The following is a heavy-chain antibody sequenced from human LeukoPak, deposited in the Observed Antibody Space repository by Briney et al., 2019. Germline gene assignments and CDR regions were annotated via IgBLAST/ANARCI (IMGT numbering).Heavy chain of an antibody. CDR1: GFTFYSYA. CDR2: VSYDGSNK. V-gene: IGHV3-30-3*01. CDR3: ARGYYYGMDV. Sequence: GRSLRLSCAVSGFTFYSYAMHWVRQAPGKGLEWVAVVSYDGSNKYYADSVKGRFTISRDDSKNTLSLQMNSLRAEDTSVYYCARGYYYGMDVWGQGTTVTVSS. J-gene: IGHJ6*02.